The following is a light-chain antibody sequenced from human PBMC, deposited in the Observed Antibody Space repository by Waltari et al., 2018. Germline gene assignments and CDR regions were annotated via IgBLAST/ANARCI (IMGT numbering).Light chain of an antibody. CDR2: LAS. Sequence: DIVMTQSPDSLAVSLGERATINCKSSQSVLYSSNNKNYLAWYQQKPGQPPKLLIYLASTRESGVPDRFSGSGSGTDFTLTISSLQAEYVAVYYCQQYYSTPYTFGQGTKLEIK. J-gene: IGKJ2*01. CDR3: QQYYSTPYT. CDR1: QSVLYSSNNKNY. V-gene: IGKV4-1*01.